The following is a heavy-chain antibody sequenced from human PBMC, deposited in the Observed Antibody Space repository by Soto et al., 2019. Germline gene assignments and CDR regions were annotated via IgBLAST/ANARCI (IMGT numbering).Heavy chain of an antibody. V-gene: IGHV4-59*08. D-gene: IGHD4-17*01. CDR1: GGSISSNY. CDR3: ARHAAGDYLLY. Sequence: PSETLSLTCTVSGGSISSNYWSWIRQPPGKGLEWIGYISYGGSTKYDPSLKSRVTISLDTSKNQFSLKLRSMTAADTAVYYCARHAAGDYLLYWGQGSQVTVS. J-gene: IGHJ4*02. CDR2: ISYGGST.